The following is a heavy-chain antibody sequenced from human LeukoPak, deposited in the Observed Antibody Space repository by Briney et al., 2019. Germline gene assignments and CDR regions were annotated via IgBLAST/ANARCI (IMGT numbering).Heavy chain of an antibody. CDR3: AKEQGSYGAFDI. V-gene: IGHV3-48*03. Sequence: GGSLRLSCAASGFTFSSYEMNWVRQAPGKGLEWVSYISSSGSTIYYADSVKGRFTISRDNAKNSLYLQMSSLRAEDTAVYYCAKEQGSYGAFDIWGQGTMVTVSS. CDR2: ISSSGSTI. D-gene: IGHD1-26*01. J-gene: IGHJ3*02. CDR1: GFTFSSYE.